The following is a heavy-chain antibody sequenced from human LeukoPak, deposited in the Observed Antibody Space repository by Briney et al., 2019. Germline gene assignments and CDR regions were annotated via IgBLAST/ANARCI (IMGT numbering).Heavy chain of an antibody. CDR2: IYYSGST. CDR1: GGSISSYC. D-gene: IGHD6-13*01. V-gene: IGHV4-59*08. J-gene: IGHJ4*02. Sequence: SETLSLTCTVSGGSISSYCWSWIRQPPGKGLEWIGYIYYSGSTNYNPSLKSRVTISVDTSKNQFSLKLSSVTAADTAVYYCARHDSSSTYYFDYWGQGTLVTVSS. CDR3: ARHDSSSTYYFDY.